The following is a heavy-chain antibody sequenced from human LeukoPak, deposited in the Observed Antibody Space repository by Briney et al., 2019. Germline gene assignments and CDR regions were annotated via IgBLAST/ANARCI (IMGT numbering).Heavy chain of an antibody. J-gene: IGHJ5*01. CDR2: ISGSGYST. V-gene: IGHV3-23*01. D-gene: IGHD2-15*01. CDR1: GFTFSSYA. CDR3: AKLTVVEVAASTADS. Sequence: HPGGSLRLSCAASGFTFSSYAMSWVRQAPGKGLEWVSTISGSGYSTYYADSVKGRFTISRDNSKNTLFLQMNSLKAEDTAVYYCAKLTVVEVAASTADSWGQGTLVTVSA.